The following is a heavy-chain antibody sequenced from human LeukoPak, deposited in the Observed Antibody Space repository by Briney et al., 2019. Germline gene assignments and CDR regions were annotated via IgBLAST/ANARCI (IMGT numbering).Heavy chain of an antibody. V-gene: IGHV3-7*01. CDR3: ARLYCGVGICYSYYMDV. CDR2: IKQDGSDR. Sequence: GGSLRLSCAASGFTFSDYWIIWVRQTLGKGLQWVADIKQDGSDRFYVDSVKGRFTISRDNAKNSLYLQMNSLRAEDTAVYYCARLYCGVGICYSYYMDVWGKGTTVTVSS. CDR1: GFTFSDYW. D-gene: IGHD2-21*01. J-gene: IGHJ6*03.